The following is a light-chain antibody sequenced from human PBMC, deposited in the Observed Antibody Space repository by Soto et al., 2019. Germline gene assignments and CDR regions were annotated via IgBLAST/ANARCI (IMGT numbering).Light chain of an antibody. J-gene: IGKJ1*01. CDR1: QSVSSSC. CDR2: GAS. Sequence: EIVLTQSPGTLSLSPGERATLSCRASQSVSSSCLAWYQQKPGQAPRLLIYGASSRATGIPDRFSGSGSGTDFTLTISRLEPEDFAVYYCQQYGSSPKTFGHGTKVEIK. V-gene: IGKV3-20*01. CDR3: QQYGSSPKT.